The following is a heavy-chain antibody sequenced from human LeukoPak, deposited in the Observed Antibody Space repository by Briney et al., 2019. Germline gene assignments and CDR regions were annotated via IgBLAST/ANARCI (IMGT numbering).Heavy chain of an antibody. J-gene: IGHJ4*02. V-gene: IGHV3-33*01. CDR3: ARDLNREDFDY. D-gene: IGHD1-14*01. Sequence: GGSLRLSCAASGFVFSNYDMHWVRQAPGKGLEWVAIIWLDGSATYYGDSVKGRYTVSRDNSNNTLYLQMNSLRVEDTAVYYCARDLNREDFDYWGQGTLVAVSS. CDR1: GFVFSNYD. CDR2: IWLDGSAT.